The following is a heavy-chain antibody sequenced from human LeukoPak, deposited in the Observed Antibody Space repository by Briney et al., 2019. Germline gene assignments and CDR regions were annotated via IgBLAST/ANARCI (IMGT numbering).Heavy chain of an antibody. V-gene: IGHV3-11*06. CDR2: IISSGGYT. Sequence: KPGGSLRLSCAASGFTFSDYYMSWICQTPGKGLECVSYIISSGGYTNYADSVKGRFTVSRDNAKNSLYLQMNSLRAEDTAMYYCARAKLGYCSGGSCYPSFDYWGQGTLVTVSS. CDR1: GFTFSDYY. D-gene: IGHD2-15*01. CDR3: ARAKLGYCSGGSCYPSFDY. J-gene: IGHJ4*02.